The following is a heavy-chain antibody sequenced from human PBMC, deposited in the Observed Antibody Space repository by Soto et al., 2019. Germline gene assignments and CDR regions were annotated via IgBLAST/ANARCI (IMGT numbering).Heavy chain of an antibody. Sequence: LRLSCAASGFIFSNAWMSWVRQAPGKGLEWVARIKSKTNGGTTEYAGLVKDRFTVSRDDSRNTLFLQMNSLKIEDTAVYYCTTDDPINTNWGQGTLVTVSS. V-gene: IGHV3-15*01. J-gene: IGHJ4*02. CDR2: IKSKTNGGTT. CDR3: TTDDPINTN. CDR1: GFIFSNAW. D-gene: IGHD1-26*01.